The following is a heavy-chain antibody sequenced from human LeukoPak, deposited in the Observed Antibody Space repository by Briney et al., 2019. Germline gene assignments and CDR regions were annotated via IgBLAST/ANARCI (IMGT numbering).Heavy chain of an antibody. Sequence: PGGSLRLSCAASGFTFSSYSMNWVRQAPGKGLEWVSYISSSSSTIYYADSVKGRFTISRDNAKNSLYLQMNSLRAEDTAVYYCAKSLYGSGSYYNWFDPWGQGTLVTVSS. CDR1: GFTFSSYS. CDR2: ISSSSSTI. CDR3: AKSLYGSGSYYNWFDP. V-gene: IGHV3-48*01. J-gene: IGHJ5*02. D-gene: IGHD3-10*01.